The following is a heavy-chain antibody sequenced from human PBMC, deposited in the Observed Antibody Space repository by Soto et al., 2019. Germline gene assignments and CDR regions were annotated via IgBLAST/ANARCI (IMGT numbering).Heavy chain of an antibody. CDR2: ISYDGANK. CDR1: GFTFSIYS. Sequence: GGSLRLSCAASGFTFSIYSMHWVRQAPGKGLERVALISYDGANKYYADSAKGRFTISRDNSKNTLYLQMNSLRGEDTAVYYCAKDNAGSTTSERYFQSWGQGILVTVSS. CDR3: AKDNAGSTTSERYFQS. J-gene: IGHJ1*01. V-gene: IGHV3-30-3*01. D-gene: IGHD1-26*01.